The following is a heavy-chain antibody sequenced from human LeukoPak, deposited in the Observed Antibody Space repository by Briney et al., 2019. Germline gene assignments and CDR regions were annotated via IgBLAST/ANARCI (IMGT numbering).Heavy chain of an antibody. V-gene: IGHV4-59*01. CDR2: IYYSGST. J-gene: IGHJ4*02. CDR1: GGSISSYF. Sequence: PSETLSLTCTVSGGSISSYFWSWIRQPPGKGLEWIGYIYYSGSTDYNPSLKSRVTISVDTSKNQFSLKLSSVTAADTAVYYCARDAGFFDRGVFDYWGQGTLVTVSS. CDR3: ARDAGFFDRGVFDY. D-gene: IGHD3-10*01.